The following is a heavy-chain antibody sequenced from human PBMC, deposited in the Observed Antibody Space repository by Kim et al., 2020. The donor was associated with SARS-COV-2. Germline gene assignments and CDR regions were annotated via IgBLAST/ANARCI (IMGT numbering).Heavy chain of an antibody. J-gene: IGHJ3*02. D-gene: IGHD3-9*01. V-gene: IGHV4-39*01. CDR3: ASTDGAPDILTGYGDAFDI. Sequence: SETLSLTCTVSGGSISSSSYYWGWIRQPPGKGLEWIGSIYYSGSTYYNPSLKSRVTISVDTSKNQFSLKLSSVTAADTAVYYCASTDGAPDILTGYGDAFDIWGQGTMVTVSS. CDR1: GGSISSSSYY. CDR2: IYYSGST.